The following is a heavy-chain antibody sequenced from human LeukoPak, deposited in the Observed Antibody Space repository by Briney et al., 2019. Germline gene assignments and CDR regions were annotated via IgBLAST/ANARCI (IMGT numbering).Heavy chain of an antibody. J-gene: IGHJ4*02. CDR3: AKSFYYDSSGYHDY. D-gene: IGHD3-22*01. CDR1: GFTFSSYA. V-gene: IGHV3-30*01. CDR2: ISYDGSNK. Sequence: GGSLRLSCAASGFTFSSYAIHWVRQAPGKGLEWVAVISYDGSNKYYADSVKGRFTISRDNSKNTLYLQMNSLRAEDTAVYYCAKSFYYDSSGYHDYWGQGTLVTVSS.